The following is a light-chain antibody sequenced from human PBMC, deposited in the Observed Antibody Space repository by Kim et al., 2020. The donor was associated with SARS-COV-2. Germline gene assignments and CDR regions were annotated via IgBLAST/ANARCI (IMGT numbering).Light chain of an antibody. Sequence: GQKVRITCQGDSLRSYYASWYQQKPGQAPVLVIYGKNNRPSGIPDRFSGSSSGNTASLTITGAQAEDEADYYCNSRDSSGNHPHWVFGGGTQLTVL. CDR1: SLRSYY. CDR3: NSRDSSGNHPHWV. CDR2: GKN. J-gene: IGLJ3*02. V-gene: IGLV3-19*01.